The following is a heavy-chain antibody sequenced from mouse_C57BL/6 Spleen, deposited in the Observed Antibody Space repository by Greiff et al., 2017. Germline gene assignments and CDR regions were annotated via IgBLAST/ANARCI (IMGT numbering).Heavy chain of an antibody. V-gene: IGHV5-9-1*02. CDR1: GFTFSSYA. CDR3: TRVPDGRGYYFDY. Sequence: EVKLMESGEGLVKPGGSLKLSCAASGFTFSSYAMSWVRQTPEKRLEWVAYISSGGDYIYYADTVKGRFTISRDNARNTLYLQMSSLKSEDTAMYYCTRVPDGRGYYFDYWGQGTTLTVSS. J-gene: IGHJ2*01. CDR2: ISSGGDYI.